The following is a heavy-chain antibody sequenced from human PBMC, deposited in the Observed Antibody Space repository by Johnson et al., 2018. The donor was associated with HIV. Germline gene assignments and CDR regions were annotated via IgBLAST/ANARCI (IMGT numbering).Heavy chain of an antibody. J-gene: IGHJ3*02. Sequence: QVQVVESGGGVVQPGRSLRLSCAASGFTFSSYAMHWVRQAPGKGLEWVAVISYDGSNKYYADSVKGRFTISRDNSTNTLYLQMNSLRAEDTAVYYCARGDYVYMDYSAFDIWGQGTMVTVSS. CDR2: ISYDGSNK. V-gene: IGHV3-30-3*01. CDR3: ARGDYVYMDYSAFDI. D-gene: IGHD5/OR15-5a*01. CDR1: GFTFSSYA.